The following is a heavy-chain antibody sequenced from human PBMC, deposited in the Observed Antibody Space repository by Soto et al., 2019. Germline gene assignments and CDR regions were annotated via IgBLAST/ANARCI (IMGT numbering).Heavy chain of an antibody. J-gene: IGHJ5*01. D-gene: IGHD3-22*01. CDR2: IIPIFGTA. V-gene: IGHV1-69*13. CDR1: GGTFSSYA. CDR3: ARDRGPSSGYYPYWFDP. Sequence: SVNVSCKASGGTFSSYAITWVRRAPGEGLEWMGGIIPIFGTANYAQKFQARVTITADESTSTAYMELSSLRSEDTAVYYCARDRGPSSGYYPYWFDPWGQGTLVTVSS.